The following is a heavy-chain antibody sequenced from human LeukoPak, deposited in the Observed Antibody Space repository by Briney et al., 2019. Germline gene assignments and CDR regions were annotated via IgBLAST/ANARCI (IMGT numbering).Heavy chain of an antibody. CDR2: IYYSGST. V-gene: IGHV4-39*01. D-gene: IGHD4-11*01. Sequence: SETLSLTCTVSGGSISSSSYYWGWIRQPPGKGLEWIGSIYYSGSTYYNLSLKSRVTISVDTSKNQFSLKLSSVTAADTAVYYCARHSFASVTSYFDYWGQGTLVTVSS. CDR1: GGSISSSSYY. CDR3: ARHSFASVTSYFDY. J-gene: IGHJ4*02.